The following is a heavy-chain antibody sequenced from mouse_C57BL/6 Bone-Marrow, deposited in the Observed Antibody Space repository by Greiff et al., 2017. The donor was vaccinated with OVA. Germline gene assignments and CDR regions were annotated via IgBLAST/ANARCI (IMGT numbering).Heavy chain of an antibody. J-gene: IGHJ3*01. Sequence: VQLQQSGPELVKPGASVKIPCKASGYTFTDYNMDWVKQSHGKSLEWIGDITPNNGGTIYNQKFKGKATLTVYKSSSTAYMELRSLTSEDTAVYYCARTTEGVFAYWGQGTLVTVSA. D-gene: IGHD1-1*01. CDR3: ARTTEGVFAY. V-gene: IGHV1-18*01. CDR1: GYTFTDYN. CDR2: ITPNNGGT.